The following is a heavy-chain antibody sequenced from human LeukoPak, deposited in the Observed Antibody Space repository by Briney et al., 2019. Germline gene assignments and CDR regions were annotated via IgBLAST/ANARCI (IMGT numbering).Heavy chain of an antibody. CDR1: GGTFSSYA. J-gene: IGHJ4*02. CDR2: IIPIFGTA. CDR3: ARVTPDCGGDCYNYYFDY. V-gene: IGHV1-69*05. D-gene: IGHD2-21*02. Sequence: SVKVSCKASGGTFSSYAISWVRQAPGQGLEWMGGIIPIFGTANYAQKFQGRVTITTDESTSTAYMELSSLRSEDTAVYYCARVTPDCGGDCYNYYFDYWGQGTLVTVSS.